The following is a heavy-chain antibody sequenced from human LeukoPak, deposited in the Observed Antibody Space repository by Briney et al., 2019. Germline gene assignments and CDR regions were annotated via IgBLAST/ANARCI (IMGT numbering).Heavy chain of an antibody. CDR3: ATRSGDFWSGFVD. J-gene: IGHJ1*01. CDR2: FDPEEAKT. V-gene: IGHV1-24*01. D-gene: IGHD3-3*01. Sequence: ASIKVSCKVSGHRLSEVSMQWVRQAPGKGPECLGGFDPEEAKTVYAQKFQGRVTMTEDSSTDTAYLELTSLRSDDTAVYYCATRSGDFWSGFVDWGQGTLVTVSS. CDR1: GHRLSEVS.